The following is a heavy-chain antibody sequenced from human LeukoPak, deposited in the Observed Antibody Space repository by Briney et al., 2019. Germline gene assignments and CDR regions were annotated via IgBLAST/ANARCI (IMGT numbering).Heavy chain of an antibody. D-gene: IGHD6-13*01. CDR3: ARDSRYSSWYVGVYYFDY. CDR2: IYSGGST. Sequence: PGGSLRLSCAASGFTVSSNYMSWVRQAPGKGLEWVSVIYSGGSTYYADSVKGRFTISRDNSKNTLYLQMNSLRAEDTAVYYCARDSRYSSWYVGVYYFDYWGQGTLVTVSS. J-gene: IGHJ4*02. V-gene: IGHV3-66*01. CDR1: GFTVSSNY.